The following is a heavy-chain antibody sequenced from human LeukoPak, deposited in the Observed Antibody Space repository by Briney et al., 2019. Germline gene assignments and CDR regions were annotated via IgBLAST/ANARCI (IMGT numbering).Heavy chain of an antibody. CDR2: INPNSGGT. J-gene: IGHJ3*02. CDR1: GYTFTGYY. CDR3: ARMKGNANDAFDI. V-gene: IGHV1-2*02. Sequence: ASVKVSCKASGYTFTGYYMHWVRQAPGQGLEWMGWINPNSGGTNYAQKFQGRVTVTRDTSISTAYMELSRLRSDDTAVYYCARMKGNANDAFDIWGQGTMVTVSS. D-gene: IGHD1-1*01.